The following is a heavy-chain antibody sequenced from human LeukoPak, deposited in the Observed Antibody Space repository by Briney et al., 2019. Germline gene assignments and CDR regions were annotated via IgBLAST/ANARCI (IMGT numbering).Heavy chain of an antibody. CDR1: GFTFSSYE. V-gene: IGHV3-48*03. D-gene: IGHD5-12*01. CDR2: ISSSGSTI. Sequence: GGSLRLSCAASGFTFSSYEMNWVRQAPGKGLEWVSYISSSGSTIYYADSVKGRFTISRDNAKNSLYLQMNNLGAEDTAVYYCARGDIVAFDYWGQGTLVTVSS. CDR3: ARGDIVAFDY. J-gene: IGHJ4*02.